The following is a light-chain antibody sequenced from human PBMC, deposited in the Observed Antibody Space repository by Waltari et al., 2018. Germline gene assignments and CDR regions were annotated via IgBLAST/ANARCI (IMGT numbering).Light chain of an antibody. Sequence: TQSPGSLSASLGDRVTLSCRASQSVSSDLTWYQQKPGKAPRLLIYGASNRATGIPSRFSGSGSETDFTLTISRPQPEDFAVYYCQHYLRSPVTFGRGTKVDIK. CDR2: GAS. V-gene: IGKV3D-15*01. CDR3: QHYLRSPVT. J-gene: IGKJ3*01. CDR1: QSVSSD.